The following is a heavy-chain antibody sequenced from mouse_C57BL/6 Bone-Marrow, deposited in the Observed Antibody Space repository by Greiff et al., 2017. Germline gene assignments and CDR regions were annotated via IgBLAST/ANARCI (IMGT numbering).Heavy chain of an antibody. J-gene: IGHJ2*01. D-gene: IGHD3-2*02. CDR2: IHPNSGST. V-gene: IGHV1-64*01. Sequence: VQLQQPGAELVKPGASVKLSCKASGYTFTSYWMHWVKQRPGQGLEWIGMIHPNSGSTNYNEKFKSKATLTVDKSSSTAYMQLSSLTSEDSAVYYCARESSGYGGFFDYWGQGTTLTVSS. CDR1: GYTFTSYW. CDR3: ARESSGYGGFFDY.